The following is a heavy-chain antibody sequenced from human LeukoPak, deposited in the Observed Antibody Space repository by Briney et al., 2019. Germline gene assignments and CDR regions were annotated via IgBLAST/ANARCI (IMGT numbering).Heavy chain of an antibody. V-gene: IGHV4-31*03. J-gene: IGHJ3*02. D-gene: IGHD2-2*01. CDR2: VYYSGST. CDR3: VRTRLSDHIVPAAERADDACDM. Sequence: SETLSLTCTVSGDSISSGGYYWSWIRQHPGKGLEWIGYVYYSGSTYYNPSLKSRVTISVDTSKNQFSLKLSSVAAADAAVYFCVRTRLSDHIVPAAERADDACDMWGQGTMVTVSS. CDR1: GDSISSGGYY.